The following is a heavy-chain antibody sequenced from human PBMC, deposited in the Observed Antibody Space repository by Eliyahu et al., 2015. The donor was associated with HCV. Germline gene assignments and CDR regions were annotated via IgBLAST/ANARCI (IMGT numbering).Heavy chain of an antibody. Sequence: QVQLQESGPGLVKPSETLSLTCSVSGSSISTYYWSWIRQPPGKGLXWIWDXHFTGGTNYNPSLKSRVTISIDTSKNQFSLRLSSVTAADTAVYYCASGGGGIAVAGTGGWFDPWGQGTLVTVSS. CDR3: ASGGGGIAVAGTGGWFDP. CDR1: GSSISTYY. V-gene: IGHV4-59*01. J-gene: IGHJ5*02. D-gene: IGHD6-19*01. CDR2: XHFTGGT.